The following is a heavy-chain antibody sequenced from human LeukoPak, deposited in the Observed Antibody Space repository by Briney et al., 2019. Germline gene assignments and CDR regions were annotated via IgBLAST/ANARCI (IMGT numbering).Heavy chain of an antibody. CDR3: ASIAAFYYMDV. V-gene: IGHV4-34*01. D-gene: IGHD6-13*01. CDR1: GGSFSGYY. CDR2: INHSGST. J-gene: IGHJ6*03. Sequence: PSETLSLTCAVYGGSFSGYYWSWIRQPPGKGLEWIGEINHSGSTNYNPSLKSRVTISVDTSKNQFSLKLSSVTAADTAVYYCASIAAFYYMDVWGKGTTVTVSS.